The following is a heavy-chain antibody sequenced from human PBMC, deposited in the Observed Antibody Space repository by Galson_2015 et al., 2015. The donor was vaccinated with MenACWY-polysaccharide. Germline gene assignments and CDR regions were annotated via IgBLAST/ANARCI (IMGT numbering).Heavy chain of an antibody. J-gene: IGHJ6*02. Sequence: SLRLSCAASGFSLGAWYMSWIRQAPGKGLEWLSCIRKSGDSIYYGDSVKGRFAISRDNAKNSVYLQLNSLEVEDTAIYYCARGHYGSDASGHGTTVTVS. V-gene: IGHV3-11*01. CDR2: IRKSGDSI. CDR1: GFSLGAWY. CDR3: ARGHYGSDA.